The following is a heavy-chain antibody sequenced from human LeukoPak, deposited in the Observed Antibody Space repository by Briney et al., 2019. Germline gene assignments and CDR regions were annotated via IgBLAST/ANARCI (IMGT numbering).Heavy chain of an antibody. CDR2: VYVGGNS. CDR1: GFIVSDKY. V-gene: IGHV3-66*01. Sequence: GGSLRLSCAASGFIVSDKYMAWVRQAPGKGLEWLSIVYVGGNSVTADSVKGRFIISRDNSSNTVHLQMNSLRDDDTAVYYCARGQIDLLRNYFDSWGPGTLVAVSS. CDR3: ARGQIDLLRNYFDS. J-gene: IGHJ4*02. D-gene: IGHD3-22*01.